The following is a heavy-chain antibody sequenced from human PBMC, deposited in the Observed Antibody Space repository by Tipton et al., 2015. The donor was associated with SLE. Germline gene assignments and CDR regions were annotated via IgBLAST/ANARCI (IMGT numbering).Heavy chain of an antibody. Sequence: SLRLSCAASGFTVSSNYMSWVRQAPAKGLEWVSLIYSGGSTYYADSVKGRFTISRDNSKNTLYLQMNSLRAEDTAVYYCARDGDPGRFDYWGQGTLVTVSS. V-gene: IGHV3-66*01. CDR3: ARDGDPGRFDY. CDR2: IYSGGST. J-gene: IGHJ4*02. D-gene: IGHD2-8*02. CDR1: GFTVSSNY.